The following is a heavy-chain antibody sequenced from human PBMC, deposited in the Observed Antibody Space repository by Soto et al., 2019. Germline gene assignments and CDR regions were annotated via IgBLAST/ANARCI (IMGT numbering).Heavy chain of an antibody. CDR1: GYTFTSYV. V-gene: IGHV1-18*01. CDR2: ISAYNGNT. Sequence: ASVKFSCEASGYTFTSYVISWVRHAPGQGLEWMGWISAYNGNTNYAQKLRGRVTMTTDTSTSTAYMELRSLRSDDTAVYYCARSRRPSQWFDYFDYCGQGTLVTVSS. CDR3: ARSRRPSQWFDYFDY. D-gene: IGHD3-10*01. J-gene: IGHJ4*02.